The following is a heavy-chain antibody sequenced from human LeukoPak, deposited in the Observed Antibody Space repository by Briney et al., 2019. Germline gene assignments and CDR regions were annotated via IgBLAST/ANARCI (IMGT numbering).Heavy chain of an antibody. CDR1: GFTFSSYG. J-gene: IGHJ4*02. D-gene: IGHD5-12*01. V-gene: IGHV3-23*01. CDR2: ISGSGGST. CDR3: AKEHRIVATTGYYFDY. Sequence: PGGSLRLSCAASGFTFSSYGMSWVRQAPGEGLEWVSAISGSGGSTYYADSVKGRFTISRDNSKNTLYLQMNSLRAEDTAVYYCAKEHRIVATTGYYFDYWGQGTLVTVSS.